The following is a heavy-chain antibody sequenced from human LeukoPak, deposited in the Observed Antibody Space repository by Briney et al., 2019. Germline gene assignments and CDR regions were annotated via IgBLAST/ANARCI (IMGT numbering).Heavy chain of an antibody. CDR1: GFTVSSNY. D-gene: IGHD4-17*01. V-gene: IGHV3-53*01. J-gene: IGHJ6*03. CDR2: IYSGGST. CDR3: ARDLDMTTVTTFSHEGYYYYYMDV. Sequence: PGGSLRLSCAASGFTVSSNYMSWVRQAPGKGLEWVSVIYSGGSTYYADSVKGRFTISRDNSKNTLYLQMNSLRAEDTAVYYCARDLDMTTVTTFSHEGYYYYYMDVWGKGTTVTVSS.